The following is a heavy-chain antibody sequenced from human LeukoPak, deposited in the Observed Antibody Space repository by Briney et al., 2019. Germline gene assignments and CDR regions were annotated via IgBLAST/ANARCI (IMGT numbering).Heavy chain of an antibody. V-gene: IGHV3-9*01. CDR2: ISWNSGSI. D-gene: IGHD3-10*01. J-gene: IGHJ4*02. CDR3: AKGALLWFGELVY. CDR1: GFSFDDYA. Sequence: GGSLRLSCVASGFSFDDYAMHWVRQAPGKGLEWVSGISWNSGSIGYADSVKGRFTISRDNAKNSLYLQMNSLRAEDTALYYCAKGALLWFGELVYWGQGTLVTVSS.